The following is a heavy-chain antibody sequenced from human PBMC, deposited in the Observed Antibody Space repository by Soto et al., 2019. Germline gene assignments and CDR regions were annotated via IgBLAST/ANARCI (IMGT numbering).Heavy chain of an antibody. CDR1: DGSFSGYY. Sequence: QVQLQQWGAGPLRPLETLSLTCGVSDGSFSGYYWAWIRQSPGKGLEWIGEINDRGSINYNPSLKSRVSISVDTSKNHYSLNLRSVTAADTALYYCARESHDILTGPPWVWYFDLWGRGTLVTVSS. V-gene: IGHV4-34*01. CDR2: INDRGSI. D-gene: IGHD3-9*01. J-gene: IGHJ2*01. CDR3: ARESHDILTGPPWVWYFDL.